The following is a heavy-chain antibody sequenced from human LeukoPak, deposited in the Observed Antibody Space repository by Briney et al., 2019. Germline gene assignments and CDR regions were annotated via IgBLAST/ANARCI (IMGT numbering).Heavy chain of an antibody. CDR3: VSGESTYYHDSSGYYYDY. Sequence: ASVKVSCKASGYTFTGYYMHWVRQAPGQGLEWMGWFSPNSGGTKYAQKFQGRVTMTRDTSISTAYMELSRLTSDDTAVYYCVSGESTYYHDSSGYYYDYWGQGTLVTVSS. V-gene: IGHV1-2*02. D-gene: IGHD3-22*01. CDR1: GYTFTGYY. CDR2: FSPNSGGT. J-gene: IGHJ4*02.